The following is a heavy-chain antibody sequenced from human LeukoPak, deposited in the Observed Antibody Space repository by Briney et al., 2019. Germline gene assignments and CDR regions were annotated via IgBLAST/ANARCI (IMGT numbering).Heavy chain of an antibody. Sequence: SETLSLTCAVYGGSFSGYYWSWVRQPPGKGLEWIGEIKHSGGTNYNPSLKSRVTIAVDTSKNQFSLSLSPVPAADTAVYYCARSPPPGATAYGVVDSWGQGTLVTVSS. J-gene: IGHJ5*01. D-gene: IGHD3-10*01. CDR2: IKHSGGT. V-gene: IGHV4-34*01. CDR3: ARSPPPGATAYGVVDS. CDR1: GGSFSGYY.